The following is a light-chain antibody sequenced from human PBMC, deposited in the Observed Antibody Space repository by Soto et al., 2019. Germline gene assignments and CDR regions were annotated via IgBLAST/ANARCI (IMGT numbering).Light chain of an antibody. CDR2: GAS. J-gene: IGKJ1*01. Sequence: EIVMTQSPATLSVSPGERATLSCRASQSVSSNLAWYQQKPGQAPRLLIYGASTRATGIPARFSGSGSGTDFTLTISSLEPEDFAVYYCQQYGSSPPMTFGQGTKVDI. CDR1: QSVSSN. CDR3: QQYGSSPPMT. V-gene: IGKV3-15*01.